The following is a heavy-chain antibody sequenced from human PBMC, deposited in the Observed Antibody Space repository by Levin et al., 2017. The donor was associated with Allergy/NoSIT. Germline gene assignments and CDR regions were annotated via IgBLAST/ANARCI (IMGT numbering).Heavy chain of an antibody. CDR1: GGSISSYS. CDR3: ARRRSSSYLDY. CDR2: IYYSGST. V-gene: IGHV4-59*08. Sequence: SETLSLTCTVSGGSISSYSWSWSRQPPGKGLEWIGYIYYSGSTNYNPSLKSRVTISVDTSKNQFSLKLNSVTAADTAVYYCARRRSSSYLDYWGQGTLVTVSS. J-gene: IGHJ4*02. D-gene: IGHD6-6*01.